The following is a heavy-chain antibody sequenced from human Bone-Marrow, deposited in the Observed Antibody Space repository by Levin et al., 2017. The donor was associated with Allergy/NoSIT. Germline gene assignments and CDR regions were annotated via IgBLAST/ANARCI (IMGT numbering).Heavy chain of an antibody. CDR1: GFTFSSYG. Sequence: GESLKISCAASGFTFSSYGMHWVRQAPGKGLEWVAVISYDGSNKYYADSVKGRFTISRDNSKNTLYLQMNSLRAEDTAVYYCAKVSYEGAENDAFDIWGQGTMVTVSS. CDR2: ISYDGSNK. V-gene: IGHV3-30*18. J-gene: IGHJ3*02. D-gene: IGHD1-26*01. CDR3: AKVSYEGAENDAFDI.